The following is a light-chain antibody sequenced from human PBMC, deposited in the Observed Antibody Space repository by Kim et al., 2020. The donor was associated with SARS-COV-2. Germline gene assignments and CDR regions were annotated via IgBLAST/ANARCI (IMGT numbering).Light chain of an antibody. J-gene: IGKJ2*01. CDR2: AAT. V-gene: IGKV1-39*01. Sequence: DFQMTQSPSSLSASVGDSVTITCRASQTISTYLNCYQQKPGKAPKLLMYAATTLQSGFPPRFSGGGSGAHFTLTISSLQPEDFATYFCQQSYTTPYTFGQGTKLEIK. CDR1: QTISTY. CDR3: QQSYTTPYT.